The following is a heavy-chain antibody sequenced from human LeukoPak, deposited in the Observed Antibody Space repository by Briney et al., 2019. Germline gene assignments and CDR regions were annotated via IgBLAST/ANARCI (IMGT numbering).Heavy chain of an antibody. Sequence: RGSLRLSCAASGFTFSSYAMSWVRQAPGEGLEWVSAISGSGGSTYYADSVKGRFTISRDNSKNTLYLQMNSLRAEDTAVYYCAKDPYLYSSGWYVDYWGQGTLVTVSS. CDR1: GFTFSSYA. V-gene: IGHV3-23*01. CDR3: AKDPYLYSSGWYVDY. CDR2: ISGSGGST. J-gene: IGHJ4*02. D-gene: IGHD6-19*01.